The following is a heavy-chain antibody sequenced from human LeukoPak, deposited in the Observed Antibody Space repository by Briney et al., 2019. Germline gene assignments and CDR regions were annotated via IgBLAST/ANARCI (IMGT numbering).Heavy chain of an antibody. V-gene: IGHV4-61*02. J-gene: IGHJ4*02. CDR3: AREGDNYYDSSGYYDY. Sequence: SQTLSLTCTVSGGSFSSGSYYWSWIRQPAGKGLEWIGRIYTSGSTNYNPSLKSRVIISVDTSKNQFSLKLSSVTAADTAVYYCAREGDNYYDSSGYYDYWGQRTLVTVSS. CDR2: IYTSGST. CDR1: GGSFSSGSYY. D-gene: IGHD3-22*01.